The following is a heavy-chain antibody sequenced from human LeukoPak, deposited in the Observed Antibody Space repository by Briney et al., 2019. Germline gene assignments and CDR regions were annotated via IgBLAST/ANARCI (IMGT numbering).Heavy chain of an antibody. CDR1: GGSISSGGYY. J-gene: IGHJ4*02. CDR2: IYYSGST. CDR3: ARSIAAAGIFDS. D-gene: IGHD6-13*01. Sequence: SQTLSLTCTVSGGSISSGGYYWSWIRQHPGKGLEWIGYIYYSGSTYYNPSLKSRVTISVDTSKNQFSLKLSSVTAADTAVYYCARSIAAAGIFDSWGQGTLVTVSS. V-gene: IGHV4-31*03.